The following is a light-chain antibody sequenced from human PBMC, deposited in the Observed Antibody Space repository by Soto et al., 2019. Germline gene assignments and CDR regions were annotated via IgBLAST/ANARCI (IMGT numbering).Light chain of an antibody. V-gene: IGLV2-14*03. CDR1: TSDVGGYNY. J-gene: IGLJ1*01. Sequence: QSALTQPASVSGSPGHSITIFCTGTTSDVGGYNYVSWYQHYPGKAPKLMIYDVSSRPSGVSDRFSGSKSGNTASLSISGLQAEDEADYYCSSFRSSSPYVFGTGTKVTVL. CDR2: DVS. CDR3: SSFRSSSPYV.